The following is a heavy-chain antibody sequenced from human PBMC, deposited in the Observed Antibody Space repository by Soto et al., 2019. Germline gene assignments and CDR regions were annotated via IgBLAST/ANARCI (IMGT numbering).Heavy chain of an antibody. J-gene: IGHJ4*02. CDR2: ISWNSGSI. V-gene: IGHV3-9*01. Sequence: EVQLVESGGGLVQPGRSLRLSCAASGFTFDDYDMHWVRQAPGKGLEWVSGISWNSGSIGYADSVKGRFTISRDNAKNSLYLQMNSLRAEDTALYYCAKDWHSSSWYIFDYWGQGTLVTVCS. CDR1: GFTFDDYD. D-gene: IGHD6-13*01. CDR3: AKDWHSSSWYIFDY.